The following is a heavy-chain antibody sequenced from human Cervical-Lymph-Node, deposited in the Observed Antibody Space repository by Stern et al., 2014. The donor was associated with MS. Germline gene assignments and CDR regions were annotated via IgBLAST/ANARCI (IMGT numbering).Heavy chain of an antibody. Sequence: QVQLVQSGAEVKKPGSSVKVSCKASGGIFSSYTISWVRQAPGQGLEWMGGILPIFGTATYAQNFQGRVTITADESSSTAYMEMSTLRSEDTAVYYCAGAFWSGYYSGYYFDYWGQGTLVTVSS. CDR1: GGIFSSYT. CDR2: ILPIFGTA. D-gene: IGHD3-3*01. V-gene: IGHV1-69*01. CDR3: AGAFWSGYYSGYYFDY. J-gene: IGHJ4*02.